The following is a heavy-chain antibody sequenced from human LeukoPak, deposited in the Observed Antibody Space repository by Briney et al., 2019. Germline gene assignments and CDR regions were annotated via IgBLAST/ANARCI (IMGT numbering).Heavy chain of an antibody. Sequence: ASVKVSCKASGYTFTGNYIHWVRQTPGQRLEWMGWINPSSGGTQYAQRFQGRVTMTRDRSITTAYMELSSLTSDDTAVYYCARDVDRYCNFGSCYDYWGQGTLVTVSS. CDR3: ARDVDRYCNFGSCYDY. V-gene: IGHV1-2*02. J-gene: IGHJ4*02. D-gene: IGHD2-15*01. CDR1: GYTFTGNY. CDR2: INPSSGGT.